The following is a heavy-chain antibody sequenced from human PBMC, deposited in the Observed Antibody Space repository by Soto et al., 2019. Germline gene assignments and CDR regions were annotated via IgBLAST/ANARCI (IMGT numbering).Heavy chain of an antibody. CDR2: IYYSGST. CDR1: GGSISSYY. Sequence: PSETXSLTCTVSGGSISSYYWSWIRQPPGKGLEWIGYIYYSGSTNYNPSLKSRVTISVDTSKNQFSLKLSSVTAADTAVYYCARHGGVLRYFDWSLDYWGQGTLVTVSS. V-gene: IGHV4-59*08. CDR3: ARHGGVLRYFDWSLDY. D-gene: IGHD3-9*01. J-gene: IGHJ4*02.